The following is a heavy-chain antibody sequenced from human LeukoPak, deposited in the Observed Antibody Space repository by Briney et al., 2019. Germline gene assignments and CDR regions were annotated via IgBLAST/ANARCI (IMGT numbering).Heavy chain of an antibody. CDR1: GFTFSSYS. V-gene: IGHV3-21*01. CDR2: ISSSSRHK. D-gene: IGHD5-12*01. Sequence: GGSLRLSCAASGFTFSSYSMNWVRQAPGKGLEWVSSISSSSRHKYYAGSVKGRFTISRDDAKNSLFLEMNSLRAEDTAVYYCARGRGDFDYWGQGTLVTVSS. J-gene: IGHJ4*02. CDR3: ARGRGDFDY.